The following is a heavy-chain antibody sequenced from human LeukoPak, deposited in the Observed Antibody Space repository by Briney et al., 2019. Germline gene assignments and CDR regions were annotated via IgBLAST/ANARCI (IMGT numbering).Heavy chain of an antibody. Sequence: GESLKISCKGSGYTFTNYGIAWVRQMPGKGLEWMGIMYPGDSDTRYSPSFQGQVTISADKSISTAYLQWSSLKASDTAMYYCASGGYSYGSNWYFDYWGQGTLVTVSS. CDR1: GYTFTNYG. CDR3: ASGGYSYGSNWYFDY. D-gene: IGHD5-18*01. J-gene: IGHJ4*02. CDR2: MYPGDSDT. V-gene: IGHV5-51*01.